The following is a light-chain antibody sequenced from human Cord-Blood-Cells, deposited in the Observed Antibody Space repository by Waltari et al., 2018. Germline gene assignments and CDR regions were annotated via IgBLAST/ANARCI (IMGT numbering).Light chain of an antibody. V-gene: IGKV1-27*01. CDR1: QGISHY. CDR3: QKYNSAPWT. J-gene: IGKJ1*01. CDR2: AAS. Sequence: DIQMTQSPSSLSASVGDRVTTTCRASQGISHYLAWYQQKPGKVPKLLIYAASTVQSGVPSRFSGSGSGTDFTLTISSLQPEDVATYYCQKYNSAPWTFGQGTKVEIK.